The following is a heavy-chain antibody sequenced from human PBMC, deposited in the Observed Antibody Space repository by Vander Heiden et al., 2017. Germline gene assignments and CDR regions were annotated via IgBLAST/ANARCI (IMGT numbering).Heavy chain of an antibody. CDR3: ARDVGGAGSD. J-gene: IGHJ4*02. Sequence: EVQLVESGGGLVQPGGSLRLSCAVSGFPFHTYWMPWLRQVPGKGLAVVSRLDEYGNNRDYAASVKGRFTISRDNANNMLYLQMNSLRPEDTAIYYCARDVGGAGSDWGQGTLVTVSS. D-gene: IGHD1-26*01. CDR1: GFPFHTYW. CDR2: LDEYGNNR. V-gene: IGHV3-74*01.